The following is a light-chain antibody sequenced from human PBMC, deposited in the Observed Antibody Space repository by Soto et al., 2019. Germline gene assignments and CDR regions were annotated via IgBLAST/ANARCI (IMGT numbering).Light chain of an antibody. CDR2: DVS. V-gene: IGLV2-11*01. J-gene: IGLJ1*01. CDR3: CSYAGTYTFDV. Sequence: QSVLTQPRSVSGSPGQSVTISCTGTSSDVGGYNYVFWYQQHPGKAPKLMIYDVSKRPSGVPDRFSGSKSGNTASLTISGLQAEDEADYYCCSYAGTYTFDVFGTGTKVTVL. CDR1: SSDVGGYNY.